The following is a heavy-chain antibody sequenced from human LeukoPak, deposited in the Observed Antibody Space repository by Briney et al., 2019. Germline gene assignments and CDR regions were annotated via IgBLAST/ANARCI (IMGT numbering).Heavy chain of an antibody. CDR1: GFTFSSYS. J-gene: IGHJ4*02. CDR2: ISSSSSYI. CDR3: ASLGCSSTSCYNY. Sequence: GGSLRLSCAASGFTFSSYSMNWVRQAPGKGLEWVSSISSSSSYIYYADSVKGRFTISRDNAKNSLYLQMNSLRAEDTAVYYCASLGCSSTSCYNYWGQGTLVNVYS. V-gene: IGHV3-21*01. D-gene: IGHD2-2*02.